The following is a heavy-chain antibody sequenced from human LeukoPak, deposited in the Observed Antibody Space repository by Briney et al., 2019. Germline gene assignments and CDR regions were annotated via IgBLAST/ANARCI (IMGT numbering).Heavy chain of an antibody. CDR1: GGSISSYY. CDR2: INHSGST. V-gene: IGHV4-34*01. J-gene: IGHJ6*02. Sequence: PSETLSLTCTVSGGSISSYYWSWIRQPPGKGLEWIGEINHSGSTNYNPSLKSRVTISVDTSKNQFSLKLSSVTAADTAVYYCARGHITMYGVVITPLGDSYGRYVWDQGTTVTVSS. CDR3: ARGHITMYGVVITPLGDSYGRYV. D-gene: IGHD3-3*01.